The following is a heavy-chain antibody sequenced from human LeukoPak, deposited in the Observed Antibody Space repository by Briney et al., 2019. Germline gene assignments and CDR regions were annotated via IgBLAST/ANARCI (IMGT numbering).Heavy chain of an antibody. D-gene: IGHD3-10*01. CDR2: MNPNSGNA. J-gene: IGHJ4*02. CDR3: GRPLQRGSWTQRALDC. Sequence: ASVKVSCKASGYTFTSYDISWVRQATGQGLEWMGWMNPNSGNAGYAQRFQGRVTMTRNNSISTAYMELTSLRSEDTAVYYCGRPLQRGSWTQRALDCWGQGTLVTVSS. CDR1: GYTFTSYD. V-gene: IGHV1-8*01.